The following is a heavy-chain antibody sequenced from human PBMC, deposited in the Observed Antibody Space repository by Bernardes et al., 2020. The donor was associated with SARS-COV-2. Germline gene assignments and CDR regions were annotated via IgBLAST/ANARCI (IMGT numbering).Heavy chain of an antibody. J-gene: IGHJ4*02. D-gene: IGHD4-17*01. CDR3: ARAQRTDYGDYEGEDY. Sequence: SETLSLTCTVSGGSVSGYYWSWIRQPPGKRLEWIAYVYYTGKTDYNPSLKSRVTISMDTSKNQLSLRLYSVTAADTAVYYCARAQRTDYGDYEGEDYWGQGTLVTVSS. V-gene: IGHV4-59*02. CDR1: GGSVSGYY. CDR2: VYYTGKT.